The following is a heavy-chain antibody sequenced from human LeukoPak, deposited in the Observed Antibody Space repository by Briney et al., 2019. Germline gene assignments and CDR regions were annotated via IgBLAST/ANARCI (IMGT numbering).Heavy chain of an antibody. V-gene: IGHV3-11*01. D-gene: IGHD1-20*01. J-gene: IGHJ4*02. CDR2: ISSSGSTI. Sequence: PGGSLRLSWAASGFTFSDYYMSWIRQAPGKGLEWVSYISSSGSTIYYADSVKGRFTISRDNAKNSLYLQMNSLRAEDTAVYYCARDKYNSNQNFDYWGQGTLVTVSS. CDR3: ARDKYNSNQNFDY. CDR1: GFTFSDYY.